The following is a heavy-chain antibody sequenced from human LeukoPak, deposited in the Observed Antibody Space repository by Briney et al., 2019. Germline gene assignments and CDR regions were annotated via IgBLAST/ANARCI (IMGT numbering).Heavy chain of an antibody. CDR2: IRYDGSNK. D-gene: IGHD5-24*01. Sequence: PGGSLRLSCAASGFTFSSYGMHWVRQAPGKGLEWVAFIRYDGSNKYYADSVKGRFTISRDNSKNTLYLQMNSLRAEDTAVYYCAKRGPKIKSYYYYYMDVWGKGTTVTISS. CDR3: AKRGPKIKSYYYYYMDV. J-gene: IGHJ6*03. CDR1: GFTFSSYG. V-gene: IGHV3-30*02.